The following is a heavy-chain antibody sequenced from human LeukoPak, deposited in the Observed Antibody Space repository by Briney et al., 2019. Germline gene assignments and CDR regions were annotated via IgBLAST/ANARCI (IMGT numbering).Heavy chain of an antibody. CDR2: ISYDGSNK. CDR1: GFTFSSYG. CDR3: ARAMWEFDAFDI. J-gene: IGHJ3*02. D-gene: IGHD1-26*01. Sequence: PGRSLRLSCAASGFTFSSYGMHGVCQAPGKGLEWVAVISYDGSNKYYADSVKGRFTISRDNSKNTLYLQMNSLRAEDTAVYYCARAMWEFDAFDIWGQGTMVTVSS. V-gene: IGHV3-30*03.